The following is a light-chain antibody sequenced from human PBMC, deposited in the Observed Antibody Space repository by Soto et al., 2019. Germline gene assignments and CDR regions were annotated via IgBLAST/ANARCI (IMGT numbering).Light chain of an antibody. Sequence: QMTQSPSFVSASIGDRVSITCRAREDISRWLGWYQQKPGRAPSLLIFGATSLRSGVPSRFSATESGTLFTLTITNVQPDDFATYFCLQANEFPRSFGQGT. CDR3: LQANEFPRS. CDR1: EDISRW. V-gene: IGKV1D-12*01. CDR2: GAT. J-gene: IGKJ2*01.